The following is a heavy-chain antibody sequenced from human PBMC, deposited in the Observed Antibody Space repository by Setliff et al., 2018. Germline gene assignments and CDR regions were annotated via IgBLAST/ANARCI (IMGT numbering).Heavy chain of an antibody. CDR1: GGSISSYY. J-gene: IGHJ5*02. CDR2: IYTSGST. Sequence: SETLPLTCTVSGGSISSYYWSWIRQPAGKGLEWIGRIYTSGSTNYNPSLKSRVTMSVDTSKNQFSLKLSSVTAADTAVYYCARDCSGGSCYQAGGFDPWGQGTLVTVSS. V-gene: IGHV4-4*07. CDR3: ARDCSGGSCYQAGGFDP. D-gene: IGHD2-15*01.